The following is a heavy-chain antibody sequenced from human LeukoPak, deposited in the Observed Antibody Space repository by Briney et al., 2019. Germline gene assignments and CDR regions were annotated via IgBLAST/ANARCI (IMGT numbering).Heavy chain of an antibody. CDR3: ARVRGTMVRGVITLHAFDI. CDR1: GGSFSGYY. D-gene: IGHD3-10*01. Sequence: PSETLSLTCAVYGGSFSGYYWSWIRQPPGKGLEWIGEINHSGSTNYNPPLKSRVTISVDTSKNQFSLKLSSVTAADTAVYYCARVRGTMVRGVITLHAFDIWGQGTMVTVSS. CDR2: INHSGST. J-gene: IGHJ3*02. V-gene: IGHV4-34*01.